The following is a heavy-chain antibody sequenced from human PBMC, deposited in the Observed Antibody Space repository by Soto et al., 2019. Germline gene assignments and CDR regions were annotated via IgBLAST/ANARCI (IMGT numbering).Heavy chain of an antibody. V-gene: IGHV4-34*01. J-gene: IGHJ4*02. CDR2: INHSGST. Sequence: SETLSLTCAVYGGSFSGYYWSWIRQPPGKGLEWIGEINHSGSTNYNPSLKSRVTISVDTSKNQFSLKLSSVTAADTAVYYCARTIFGVQNYYFDYWGQGTLVTVSS. D-gene: IGHD3-3*01. CDR1: GGSFSGYY. CDR3: ARTIFGVQNYYFDY.